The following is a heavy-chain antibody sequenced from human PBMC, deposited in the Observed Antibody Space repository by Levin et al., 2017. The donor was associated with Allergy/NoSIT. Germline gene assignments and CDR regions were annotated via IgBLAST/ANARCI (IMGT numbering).Heavy chain of an antibody. V-gene: IGHV1-2*02. CDR2: INPSGAT. CDR3: ARDLYSGGWCGHSDN. Sequence: ASVKVSCKASGYTFTGYYVHWVRQAPGQGLEWMGWINPSGATNYAQKFQGRVTMTRDTSISTAHMELSRLTSDDTALYYCARDLYSGGWCGHSDNWGQGTLVTVSS. D-gene: IGHD6-19*01. J-gene: IGHJ4*02. CDR1: GYTFTGYY.